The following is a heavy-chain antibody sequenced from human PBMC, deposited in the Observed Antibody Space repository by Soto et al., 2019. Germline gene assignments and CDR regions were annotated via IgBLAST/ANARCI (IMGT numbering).Heavy chain of an antibody. Sequence: SETLSLTCAVSGGSFSGYYWSWIRQPPGKGLEWIGEINHSGSTNYNPSLKSRVTISVDTSKNQFSLKLSSVTAADTAVYYCARWALALVGWYGRYNWFDPWGQGTLVTVSS. CDR2: INHSGST. CDR1: GGSFSGYY. J-gene: IGHJ5*02. V-gene: IGHV4-34*01. CDR3: ARWALALVGWYGRYNWFDP. D-gene: IGHD6-19*01.